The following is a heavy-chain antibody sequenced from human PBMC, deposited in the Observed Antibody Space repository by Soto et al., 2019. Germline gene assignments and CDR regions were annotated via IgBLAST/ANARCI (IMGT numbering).Heavy chain of an antibody. J-gene: IGHJ3*01. V-gene: IGHV6-1*01. CDR1: GDSVSSDTAG. D-gene: IGHD3-10*01. CDR3: AGSGDAVSSKNDFDV. Sequence: SQTLSLTCAISGDSVSSDTAGWNWIRQSPLRGLEWLGKTYYRSKWYNEYATSVESRITINPDTSTNQFSLQLKSVTPEDTAVYYCAGSGDAVSSKNDFDVWDQGTLVTVSS. CDR2: TYYRSKWYN.